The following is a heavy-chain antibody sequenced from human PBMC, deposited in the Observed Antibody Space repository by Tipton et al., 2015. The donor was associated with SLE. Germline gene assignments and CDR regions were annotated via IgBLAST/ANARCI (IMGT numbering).Heavy chain of an antibody. J-gene: IGHJ3*02. CDR3: ARGGGFDAFDI. Sequence: TLSLTCTVSGGSISTYYWNWIRQSPGKGLEWIGYIYYSGSTNYNPSLKSRVTISVDTSKNQFFLKLNSVTAADTAVYFCARGGGFDAFDIWGQGTMLSVSS. CDR1: GGSISTYY. D-gene: IGHD1-26*01. V-gene: IGHV4-59*01. CDR2: IYYSGST.